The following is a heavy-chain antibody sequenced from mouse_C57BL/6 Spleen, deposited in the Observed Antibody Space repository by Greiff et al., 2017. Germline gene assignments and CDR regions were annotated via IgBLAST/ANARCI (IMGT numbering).Heavy chain of an antibody. V-gene: IGHV1-7*01. D-gene: IGHD3-3*01. Sequence: QVQLKQSGAELAKPGASVKLSCKASGYTFTSYWMHWVKQRPGQGLEWIGYINPSSGYTKYNQKFKDKATLTADKSSITAYMQLSSLTYEDSAVYYCARDETVGVYAMDYWGQGTSVTVSS. CDR3: ARDETVGVYAMDY. CDR2: INPSSGYT. J-gene: IGHJ4*01. CDR1: GYTFTSYW.